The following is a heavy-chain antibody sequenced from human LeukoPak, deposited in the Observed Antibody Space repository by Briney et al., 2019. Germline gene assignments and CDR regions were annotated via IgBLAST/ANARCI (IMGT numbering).Heavy chain of an antibody. J-gene: IGHJ5*02. CDR2: INPNSGGT. CDR3: ARERTAMVNNWFDP. CDR1: GYTFTGYY. Sequence: ASVKVPCKASGYTFTGYYMHWVRQAPGQGLEWMGWINPNSGGTNYAQKFQGRVTMTRDTSISTAYMELSRLRSDDTAVYYCARERTAMVNNWFDPWGQGTLVTVSS. V-gene: IGHV1-2*02. D-gene: IGHD5-18*01.